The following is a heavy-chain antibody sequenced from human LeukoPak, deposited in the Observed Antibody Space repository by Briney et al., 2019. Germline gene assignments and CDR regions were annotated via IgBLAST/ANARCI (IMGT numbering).Heavy chain of an antibody. J-gene: IGHJ5*02. Sequence: ASVKLSCKASGYTFTSYYMHWVRQAPGQGLEWMGWINSNSGGTNYAQKFQGRVTMTRDTSISTAYMELSSLRSEDTAVYYCARDLPRYCTNGVCRQMYNWFDPWGQGTLVTVSS. CDR3: ARDLPRYCTNGVCRQMYNWFDP. D-gene: IGHD2-8*01. CDR2: INSNSGGT. CDR1: GYTFTSYY. V-gene: IGHV1-2*02.